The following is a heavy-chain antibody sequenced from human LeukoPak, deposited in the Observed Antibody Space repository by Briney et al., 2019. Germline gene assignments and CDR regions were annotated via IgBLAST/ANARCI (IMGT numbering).Heavy chain of an antibody. V-gene: IGHV1-2*02. Sequence: ASVKVSYKASGYNFAHNIHWVRQAPGQGHEFMGWINPKNGGTKYARNFQGRVTMTRDTSISTVYMELSSLGSDDTAVYYCVVSIQAAAIPAFDSWGQGTLVTVSS. J-gene: IGHJ4*02. CDR2: INPKNGGT. CDR3: VVSIQAAAIPAFDS. CDR1: GYNFAHN. D-gene: IGHD6-25*01.